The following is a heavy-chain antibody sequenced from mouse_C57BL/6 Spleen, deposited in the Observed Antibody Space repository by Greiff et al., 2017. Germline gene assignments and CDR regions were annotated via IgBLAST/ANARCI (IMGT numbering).Heavy chain of an antibody. D-gene: IGHD2-4*01. J-gene: IGHJ4*01. V-gene: IGHV3-6*01. CDR1: GYSITSGYY. CDR2: ISYDGSN. CDR3: ARGDSLYYYAMDY. Sequence: DVQLQESGPGLVKPSQSLSLTCSVTGYSITSGYYWNWIRQFPGNKLEWMGYISYDGSNNYNPSLKNRISITRDTSKNQFFLKLNSVTTEDTATYYCARGDSLYYYAMDYWGQGTSVTVSS.